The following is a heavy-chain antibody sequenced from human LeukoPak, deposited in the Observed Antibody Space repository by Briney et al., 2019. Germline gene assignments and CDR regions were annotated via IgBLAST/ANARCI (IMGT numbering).Heavy chain of an antibody. J-gene: IGHJ4*02. D-gene: IGHD5-12*01. Sequence: GGSLRLSCAASGFTFSSYGMHWVRQAPGKGLEWVAVISYDGSNKYYADSVKGRFTVSRDNSKNTLYLQMNSLRAEDTAVYYCAKVGLGPPRKGFMVAIGYFDYWGQGTLVTVSS. CDR2: ISYDGSNK. V-gene: IGHV3-30*18. CDR3: AKVGLGPPRKGFMVAIGYFDY. CDR1: GFTFSSYG.